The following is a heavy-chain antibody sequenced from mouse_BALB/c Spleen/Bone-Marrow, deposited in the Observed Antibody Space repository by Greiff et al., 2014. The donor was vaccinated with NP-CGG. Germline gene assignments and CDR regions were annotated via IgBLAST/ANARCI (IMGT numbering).Heavy chain of an antibody. CDR3: TRGRRDAMDY. J-gene: IGHJ4*01. CDR2: INPSNGGT. Sequence: QVQLKESGAELGKPGASVKLSCKASGYTFTSYYMYWGKQRPGQGLEWIGEINPSNGGTNFNEKFKSKATLTVDKSSSTAYMQLSSLTSEDSAVYYCTRGRRDAMDYWGQGTSVTVSS. CDR1: GYTFTSYY. V-gene: IGHV1S81*02.